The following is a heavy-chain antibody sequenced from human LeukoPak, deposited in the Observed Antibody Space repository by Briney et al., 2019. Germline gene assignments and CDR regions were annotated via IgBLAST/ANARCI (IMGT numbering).Heavy chain of an antibody. CDR1: GYTFTGYY. D-gene: IGHD6-19*01. V-gene: IGHV1-2*02. J-gene: IGHJ3*02. Sequence: ASVKVSCKASGYTFTGYYMHWVRQAPGQGLEWMGWINPNSGGTNYAQKLQGRVTMTRDTSISTAYMELSRLRSDDTAVYYCARDPFLSGWNAFDIWGQGTMVTVSS. CDR3: ARDPFLSGWNAFDI. CDR2: INPNSGGT.